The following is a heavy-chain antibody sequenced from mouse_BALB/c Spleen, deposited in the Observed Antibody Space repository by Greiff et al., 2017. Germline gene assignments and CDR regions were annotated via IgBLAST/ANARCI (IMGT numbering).Heavy chain of an antibody. CDR3: ARGDGNYVPAMDY. CDR2: IYPSDSYT. J-gene: IGHJ4*01. CDR1: GYTFTSYW. D-gene: IGHD2-1*01. Sequence: QVQLQQPGAELVRPGASVKLSCKASGYTFTSYWINWVKQRPGQGLEWIGNIYPSDSYTNYNEKFKGKATLTADTSSSTAYMQLSSLTSEDSAIYYCARGDGNYVPAMDYWGQGTSVTVSS. V-gene: IGHV1-69*02.